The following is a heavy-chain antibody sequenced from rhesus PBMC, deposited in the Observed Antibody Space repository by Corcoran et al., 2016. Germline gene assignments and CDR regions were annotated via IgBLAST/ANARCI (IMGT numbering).Heavy chain of an antibody. CDR3: ARHLSGTYYGLDS. Sequence: QVQLQQWGEGLVKPSETLSLTCAVYVGSISSNYWSWSRPPPGKGLEWIGRIRSGGGTNYNPTLKSRVTSSRDTPKNQCSLKLSSVTAADTAVYYCARHLSGTYYGLDSWGQGVVVTVSS. D-gene: IGHD1-14*01. J-gene: IGHJ6*01. V-gene: IGHV4-160*01. CDR1: VGSISSNY. CDR2: IRSGGGT.